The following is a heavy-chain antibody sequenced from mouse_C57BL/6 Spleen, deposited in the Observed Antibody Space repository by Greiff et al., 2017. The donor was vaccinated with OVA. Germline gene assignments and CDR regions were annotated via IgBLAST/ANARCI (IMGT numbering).Heavy chain of an antibody. Sequence: QVQLQQSGPELVKPGASVKISCKASGYAFSSSWMNWVKQRPGKGLEWIGRIYPGDGDTNYNGKFKGKATLTADKSSSTAYMQLSSLTSEDSAVYFCARGTGTMNYAMDYWGQGTSVTVSS. J-gene: IGHJ4*01. V-gene: IGHV1-82*01. CDR1: GYAFSSSW. D-gene: IGHD4-1*01. CDR3: ARGTGTMNYAMDY. CDR2: IYPGDGDT.